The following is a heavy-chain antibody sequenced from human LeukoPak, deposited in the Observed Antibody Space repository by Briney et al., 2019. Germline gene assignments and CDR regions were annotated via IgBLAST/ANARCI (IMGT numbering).Heavy chain of an antibody. V-gene: IGHV1-69*13. CDR3: ATSVTLYYYGMDV. J-gene: IGHJ6*02. Sequence: SVKVSCKASGGTFSSYAISWVRQAPGQGLEWMGGIIPIFGTANYAQKFQGRVTITADESTSTAYMELRSLRSDDTAVYYCATSVTLYYYGMDVWGQGTTVTVSS. CDR2: IIPIFGTA. D-gene: IGHD4-17*01. CDR1: GGTFSSYA.